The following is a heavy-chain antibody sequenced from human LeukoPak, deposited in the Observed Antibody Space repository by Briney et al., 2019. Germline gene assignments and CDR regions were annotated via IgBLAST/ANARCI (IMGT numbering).Heavy chain of an antibody. CDR2: MNPNSGNT. Sequence: ASVKVSCKASGYTFTSYDINWVRQATGQGLEWMGWMNPNSGNTGYAQKFQGRVTITRNTSISTAYMELSSLRSEDTAVYYCARGISRWLFNWFDPWGQGTLVTVSS. D-gene: IGHD5-24*01. CDR1: GYTFTSYD. J-gene: IGHJ5*02. CDR3: ARGISRWLFNWFDP. V-gene: IGHV1-8*01.